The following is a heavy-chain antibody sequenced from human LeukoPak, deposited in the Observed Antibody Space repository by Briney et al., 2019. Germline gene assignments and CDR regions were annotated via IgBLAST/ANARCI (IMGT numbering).Heavy chain of an antibody. V-gene: IGHV4-59*01. D-gene: IGHD3-10*01. CDR2: IDDSGNT. CDR1: GGSISRYY. J-gene: IGHJ3*02. CDR3: ARSDYHNSGSHTVFDAFDI. Sequence: PSETLSLTCTVSGGSISRYYWSWIRRPPGKGLEWIGYIDDSGNTNYNPSLKSQVTISVDKSRNQFSLKLSFVTAADTAMYYCARSDYHNSGSHTVFDAFDIWGQGTRVTVSS.